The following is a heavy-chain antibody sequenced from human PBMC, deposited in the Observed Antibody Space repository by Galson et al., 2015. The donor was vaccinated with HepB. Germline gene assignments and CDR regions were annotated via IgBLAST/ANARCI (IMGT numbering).Heavy chain of an antibody. D-gene: IGHD6-13*01. V-gene: IGHV4-4*07. CDR3: ARQRIAAAGTYYYYYGMDV. J-gene: IGHJ6*02. Sequence: ETLSLTCTVSGGSISSFYWTWIRQPAGKGLERIGLFYTTGNTRYNPSLKSRVTMSVDTSKNQFSLKLYSVTAADTAVYYCARQRIAAAGTYYYYYGMDVWGQGTTVTVSS. CDR2: FYTTGNT. CDR1: GGSISSFY.